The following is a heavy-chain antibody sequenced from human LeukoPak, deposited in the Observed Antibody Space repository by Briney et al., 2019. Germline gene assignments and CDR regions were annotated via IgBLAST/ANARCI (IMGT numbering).Heavy chain of an antibody. CDR2: INHSGST. D-gene: IGHD2-2*01. J-gene: IGHJ4*02. V-gene: IGHV4-34*01. Sequence: SETLSLTCAVFGGSFSGYYWSWIRQPPGKGLEWIGEINHSGSTIYNPSFKSRVTISVDTSKNQFSLKLSSVTAADTAVYYCARGEGPALDYWGQGTLVTVSS. CDR1: GGSFSGYY. CDR3: ARGEGPALDY.